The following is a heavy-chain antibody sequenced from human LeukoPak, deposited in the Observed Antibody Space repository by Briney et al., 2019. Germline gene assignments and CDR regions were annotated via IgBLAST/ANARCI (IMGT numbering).Heavy chain of an antibody. CDR1: GYTFTSYA. J-gene: IGHJ4*02. Sequence: GASVNVSCTASGYTFTSYAMHWVRQAPGQRLEWMGWINAGNGNTKYSQKFQGRVTITRDTSASTAYMELSSLRSEDTAVYYCARRSSGWKEIDYWGQGTLVTVSS. CDR2: INAGNGNT. V-gene: IGHV1-3*01. CDR3: ARRSSGWKEIDY. D-gene: IGHD6-19*01.